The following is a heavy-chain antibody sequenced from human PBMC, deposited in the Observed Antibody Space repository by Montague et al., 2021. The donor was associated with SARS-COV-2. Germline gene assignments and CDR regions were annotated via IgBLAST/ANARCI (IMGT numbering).Heavy chain of an antibody. J-gene: IGHJ6*03. D-gene: IGHD3-10*01. V-gene: IGHV4-34*01. CDR2: IHHGGST. CDR1: GGSFSTYS. Sequence: SETLSLTCAVHGGSFSTYSWNWIRQPPGKGLEWIGEIHHGGSTNYNPSLKSRVTISADTSKNQFSLKLTSVAAADTAVYYCARLGDGVVPSPILGVGPYYSYDDLDVWGKGTTVTCSS. CDR3: ARLGDGVVPSPILGVGPYYSYDDLDV.